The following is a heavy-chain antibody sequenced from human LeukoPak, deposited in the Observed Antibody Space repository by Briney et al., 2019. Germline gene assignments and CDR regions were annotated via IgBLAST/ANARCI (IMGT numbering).Heavy chain of an antibody. J-gene: IGHJ4*02. CDR1: GFTFSSYW. CDR2: IYSGGST. D-gene: IGHD3-10*01. CDR3: ARGSRVRGELLGAY. V-gene: IGHV3-66*01. Sequence: GGSLRLSCAASGFTFSSYWMHWVRQAPGKGLEWVSVIYSGGSTYYADSVKGRFTISRDNSKNTLYLQMNSLRAEDTAVYYCARGSRVRGELLGAYWGQGTLVTVSS.